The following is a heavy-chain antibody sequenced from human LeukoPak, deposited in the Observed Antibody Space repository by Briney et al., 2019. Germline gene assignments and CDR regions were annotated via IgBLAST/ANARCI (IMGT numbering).Heavy chain of an antibody. CDR3: AGSVLAAISDFDY. Sequence: EASVKVSCKASGYTFTGYYMHWVRQAPGQGLEWMGWINPNSGGTNYAQKFQGRVTMTRDTSTSTVYMELSSLRSEDTAVYYCAGSVLAAISDFDYWGQGTLVTVSS. CDR2: INPNSGGT. D-gene: IGHD2-15*01. V-gene: IGHV1-2*02. CDR1: GYTFTGYY. J-gene: IGHJ4*02.